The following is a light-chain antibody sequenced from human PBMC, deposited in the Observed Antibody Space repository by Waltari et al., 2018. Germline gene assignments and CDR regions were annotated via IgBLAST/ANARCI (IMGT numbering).Light chain of an antibody. CDR2: EVN. CDR1: SSDVGGHTY. V-gene: IGLV2-8*01. CDR3: SSYVDSNNIL. Sequence: QSALTQPPSASGSPGQSVTISCTGVSSDVGGHTYVSWYQQHPGKAPKVMIYEVNNRPSGVPYRFSGSKSGNTASLTVSGLQAEDEASYYCSSYVDSNNILFGGGTKLTVL. J-gene: IGLJ2*01.